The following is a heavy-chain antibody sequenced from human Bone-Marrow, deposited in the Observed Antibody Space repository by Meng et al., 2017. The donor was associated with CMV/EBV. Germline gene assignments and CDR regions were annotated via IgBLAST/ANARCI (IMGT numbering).Heavy chain of an antibody. Sequence: GSLRLSCTVSGGSISGSSYYWGWIRQPPGKGMEWIGNIFYSGTTYYNPSLESRVTISLDTSKNQFSLKLTSVTAADTAVYYCAREPTGFPNWFDPWGQGTLVTVSS. V-gene: IGHV4-39*07. CDR3: AREPTGFPNWFDP. D-gene: IGHD4-17*01. CDR1: GGSISGSSYY. CDR2: IFYSGTT. J-gene: IGHJ5*02.